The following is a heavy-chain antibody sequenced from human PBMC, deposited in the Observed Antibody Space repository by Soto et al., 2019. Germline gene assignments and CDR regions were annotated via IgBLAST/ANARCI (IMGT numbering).Heavy chain of an antibody. CDR3: ARLRPGYDFWSGSLNYFDY. D-gene: IGHD3-3*01. CDR2: IYYSGST. CDR1: GGSISSSSYY. Sequence: QLQLQESGPGLVKPSETLSLTCTVSGGSISSSSYYWGWIRQPPGKGLEWIGSIYYSGSTYYNPSLKSRVPLSVDTSKNQFSLKLSSVTAADTAVYYCARLRPGYDFWSGSLNYFDYWGQGTLVTVSS. J-gene: IGHJ4*02. V-gene: IGHV4-39*01.